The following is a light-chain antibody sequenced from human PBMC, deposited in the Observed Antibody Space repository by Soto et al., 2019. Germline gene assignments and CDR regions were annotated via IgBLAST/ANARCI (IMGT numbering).Light chain of an antibody. CDR1: SSDIGAYNF. J-gene: IGLJ2*01. V-gene: IGLV2-14*03. CDR3: TSLTTSTTLI. Sequence: QSALTQPASVSGSPGQSVTISCTGTSSDIGAYNFVSWYQQHPGKAPKPMLYDVNIRPSGGSNRFSGSKSGHTASLTISGLEAEDEADYYCTSLTTSTTLIFGGGTKLTVL. CDR2: DVN.